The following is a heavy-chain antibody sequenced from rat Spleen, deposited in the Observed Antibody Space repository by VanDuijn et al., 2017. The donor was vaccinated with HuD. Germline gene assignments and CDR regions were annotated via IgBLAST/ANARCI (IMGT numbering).Heavy chain of an antibody. V-gene: IGHV2-16*01. CDR1: GFSLTSYG. J-gene: IGHJ2*01. Sequence: QVQLKESGPGLVQPSQTLSLTCTVSGFSLTSYGVSWVRQPPGKGLEWIGAIWSGGSTDYNSALKSRLSISRDTSKNQVLLKMNSSQPEDKAMYFCARSFYYDGYSFDYWGQGVMVTVSS. CDR3: ARSFYYDGYSFDY. D-gene: IGHD1-12*03. CDR2: IWSGGST.